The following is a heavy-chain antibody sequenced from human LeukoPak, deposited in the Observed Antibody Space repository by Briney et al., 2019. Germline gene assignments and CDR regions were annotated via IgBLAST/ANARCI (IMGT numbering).Heavy chain of an antibody. CDR3: ARAQKLWFGEFYFDY. D-gene: IGHD3-10*01. CDR2: IYYSGGT. CDR1: GGSISSYY. V-gene: IGHV4-59*01. J-gene: IGHJ4*02. Sequence: SETLSLTCTVSGGSISSYYWSWIRQPPGKGLEWIGYIYYSGGTNYNPSLKSRVTISVDTSKNQFSLKLSSVTAADTAVYYCARAQKLWFGEFYFDYWGQGTLVTVSS.